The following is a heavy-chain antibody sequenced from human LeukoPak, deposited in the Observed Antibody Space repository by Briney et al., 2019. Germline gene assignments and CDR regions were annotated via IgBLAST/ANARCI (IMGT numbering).Heavy chain of an antibody. CDR2: IYYSGST. Sequence: SETLSLTCTVSGGSISSGDYYWSWIRQPPGKGLEWIGYIYYSGSTYNNPSLKSRVTISVDTSKNQFSLKLSSVTAADTAVYYCARSFRPFSSATWFLSFDSWGPGTLVTVSS. D-gene: IGHD6-25*01. CDR3: ARSFRPFSSATWFLSFDS. CDR1: GGSISSGDYY. V-gene: IGHV4-30-4*01. J-gene: IGHJ4*02.